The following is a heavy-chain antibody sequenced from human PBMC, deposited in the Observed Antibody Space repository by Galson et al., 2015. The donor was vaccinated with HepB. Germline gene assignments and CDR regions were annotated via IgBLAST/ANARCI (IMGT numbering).Heavy chain of an antibody. V-gene: IGHV3-7*03. Sequence: SLRLSCAASAFPFSDFLMSWVRQPPGKGLEWVATIKQDGTEKYYVDSVKGRFVISRDNAKNSLYLQMSNLRADDTAVYYCAKAKDGEPFGYWGQGTLVTVSS. CDR2: IKQDGTEK. CDR1: AFPFSDFL. CDR3: AKAKDGEPFGY. J-gene: IGHJ4*02. D-gene: IGHD4-17*01.